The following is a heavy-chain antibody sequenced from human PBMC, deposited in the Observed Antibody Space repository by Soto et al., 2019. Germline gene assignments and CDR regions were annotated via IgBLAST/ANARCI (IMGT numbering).Heavy chain of an antibody. J-gene: IGHJ3*02. CDR3: ARRRRDGYNFDAFDI. CDR2: ISYDGSNK. Sequence: GGSLRLSCAASGFTFSSYAMHWVRQAPGKGLEWVAVISYDGSNKYYADSVKGRFTISRDNSKNTLYLQMNSLRAEDTAVYYCARRRRDGYNFDAFDIWGQGTMVTVSS. CDR1: GFTFSSYA. V-gene: IGHV3-30-3*01. D-gene: IGHD5-12*01.